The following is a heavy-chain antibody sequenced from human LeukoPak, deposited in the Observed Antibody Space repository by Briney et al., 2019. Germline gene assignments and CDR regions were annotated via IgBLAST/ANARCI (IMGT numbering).Heavy chain of an antibody. J-gene: IGHJ3*02. D-gene: IGHD3-22*01. CDR3: ARLRYYDSSGYSYAFDI. CDR1: GGSMSSYY. CDR2: ILYSGNA. Sequence: SETLSLTCTVSGGSMSSYYWSWIRQPPGKGLEWIGYILYSGNANYNPSLKSRVTISVDTSKSQFSLSLSSVTAADTAVYYCARLRYYDSSGYSYAFDIWGQGTMVTVSS. V-gene: IGHV4-59*08.